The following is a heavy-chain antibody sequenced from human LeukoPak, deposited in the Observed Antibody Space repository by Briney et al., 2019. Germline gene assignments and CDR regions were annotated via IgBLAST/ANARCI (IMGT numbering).Heavy chain of an antibody. J-gene: IGHJ4*02. D-gene: IGHD3-10*01. V-gene: IGHV3-23*01. CDR3: ARAYYYDSGSRNVDY. Sequence: QAGGSLRLSCAASGFTLSNAWMSWVRQAPGKGLEWVSAVSGSGGSTYYADSVKGRFTISRDNSKNTLYLQMHSLRAEDTAVYYCARAYYYDSGSRNVDYWGQGTLVTVSS. CDR1: GFTLSNAW. CDR2: VSGSGGST.